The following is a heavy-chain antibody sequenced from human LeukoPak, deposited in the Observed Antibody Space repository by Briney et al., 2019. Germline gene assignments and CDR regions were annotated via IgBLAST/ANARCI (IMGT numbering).Heavy chain of an antibody. V-gene: IGHV5-10-1*01. CDR1: GYKFSSHF. J-gene: IGHJ6*04. D-gene: IGHD4-17*01. CDR3: ARLGYGDYGMDV. Sequence: GESLTISCKASGYKFSSHFISWVRQMPGTGLEWMGRVDPSDSSATYSPSFQGHVTISTDEPIATAYLQWTDLKSSDTAIYYCARLGYGDYGMDVWGEGTTVTVSS. CDR2: VDPSDSSA.